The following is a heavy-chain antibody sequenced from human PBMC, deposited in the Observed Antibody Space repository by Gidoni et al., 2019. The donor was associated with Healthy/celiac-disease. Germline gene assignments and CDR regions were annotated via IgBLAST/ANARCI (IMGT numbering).Heavy chain of an antibody. CDR2: IYSGGST. V-gene: IGHV3-53*02. CDR1: GFTVSSNY. Sequence: EVQLVETGGGLIQPGGSLRLSCSASGFTVSSNYMSWVRQAPGKGLEWVSVIYSGGSTYYADSVKGRFTISRDNSKNTLHLQMNSLRAEDTAVYYCARDRVAVAGYYYGMDVWGQGTTVTVSS. CDR3: ARDRVAVAGYYYGMDV. D-gene: IGHD6-19*01. J-gene: IGHJ6*02.